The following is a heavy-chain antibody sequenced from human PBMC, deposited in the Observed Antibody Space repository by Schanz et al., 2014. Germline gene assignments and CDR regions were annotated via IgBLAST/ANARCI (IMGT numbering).Heavy chain of an antibody. D-gene: IGHD6-13*01. CDR3: AREQIMAAAGLDDY. CDR2: IKQDGSEK. CDR1: GFTFRDYY. Sequence: EQLVESGGGLVKPGGSLRLSCAASGFTFRDYYMSWIRQAPGKGLEWVASIKQDGSEKYYVDAVKGRFTISRDNAKNSMYLHMKSLGGEDTAVYYGAREQIMAAAGLDDYWGHGTLVTVSS. J-gene: IGHJ4*01. V-gene: IGHV3-7*05.